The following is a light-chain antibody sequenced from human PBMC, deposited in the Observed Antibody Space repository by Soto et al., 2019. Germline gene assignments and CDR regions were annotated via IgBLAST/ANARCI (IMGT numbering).Light chain of an antibody. V-gene: IGLV2-18*01. Sequence: QSALTQPPSVSGSPGQSVTISCTGTSSDVDIYNRVSWYQQPPGTAPRLIIFEVNNRPPGVPDRFSGSKSGNTASLIISGLQAEDEAEYFCTLFTVSGTFVFGTGTKLTVL. CDR3: TLFTVSGTFV. J-gene: IGLJ1*01. CDR2: EVN. CDR1: SSDVDIYNR.